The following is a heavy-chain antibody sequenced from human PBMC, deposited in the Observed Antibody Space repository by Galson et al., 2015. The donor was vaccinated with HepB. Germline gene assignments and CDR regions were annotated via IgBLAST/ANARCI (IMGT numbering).Heavy chain of an antibody. CDR1: GGTFSTYT. D-gene: IGHD3-10*01. CDR2: IIPLFGTA. V-gene: IGHV1-69*13. Sequence: SVKVSCKASGGTFSTYTISWVRQAPGQGLEWMGGIIPLFGTANYAQKFQGRVTITADESTSTAYMELRSLRSDDTAVYYCARDPVLTWFGELRDGYYYMDVWAKGTTVTVSS. J-gene: IGHJ6*03. CDR3: ARDPVLTWFGELRDGYYYMDV.